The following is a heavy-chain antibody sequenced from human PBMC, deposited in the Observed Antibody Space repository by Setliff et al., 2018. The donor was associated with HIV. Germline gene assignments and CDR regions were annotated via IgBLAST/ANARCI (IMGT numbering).Heavy chain of an antibody. D-gene: IGHD5-12*01. Sequence: TLSLTCNVSGGAIINYDWTWVRQPAGKGLEWIGRIFGSGVTNYNTSLESRVTMSLDTSRNHLSLRLRSVTAADTAVYYCARDNHGFPVDWGRGTLVTVSS. CDR3: ARDNHGFPVD. CDR1: GGAIINYD. J-gene: IGHJ4*02. V-gene: IGHV4-4*07. CDR2: IFGSGVT.